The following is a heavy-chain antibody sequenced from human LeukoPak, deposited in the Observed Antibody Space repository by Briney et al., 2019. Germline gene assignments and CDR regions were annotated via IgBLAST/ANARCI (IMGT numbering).Heavy chain of an antibody. V-gene: IGHV3-21*01. J-gene: IGHJ4*02. CDR1: GFTFSSYS. Sequence: GGSLTLSCAASGFTFSSYSMNWVRQAPGKGLEWVSSISSNNNHIYYADSVRGRFTISRDNAKNSLYLQMNSLRAEDTAVYYCARVPSSSYSNNWYTLSDWGQGTLVTVSS. D-gene: IGHD6-13*01. CDR3: ARVPSSSYSNNWYTLSD. CDR2: ISSNNNHI.